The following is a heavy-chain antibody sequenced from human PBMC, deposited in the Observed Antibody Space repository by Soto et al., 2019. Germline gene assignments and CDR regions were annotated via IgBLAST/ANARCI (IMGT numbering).Heavy chain of an antibody. CDR2: IYYSGST. CDR3: ARGRFKDAFDI. CDR1: GGSISSYY. D-gene: IGHD3-3*01. J-gene: IGHJ3*02. V-gene: IGHV4-59*01. Sequence: SETLSLTCTVSGGSISSYYWSWIRQPPGKGLEWIGYIYYSGSTNYNPSLKSRVTISVDTSKNQFSLKLSSVTAADTAVYYCARGRFKDAFDIWGQGKMVTVSS.